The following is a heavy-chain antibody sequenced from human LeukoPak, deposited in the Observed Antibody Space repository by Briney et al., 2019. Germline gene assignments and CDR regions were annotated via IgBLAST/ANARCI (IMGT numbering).Heavy chain of an antibody. J-gene: IGHJ6*03. V-gene: IGHV4-61*02. CDR1: GGSISSGSYY. D-gene: IGHD2-2*01. CDR3: ARDKLPDGLGGHQLLYYYYYYMDV. CDR2: IYTSGST. Sequence: SQTLSLTCTVSGGSISSGSYYWSWIRQPAGKGLEWIGRIYTSGSTNYNPSLKSRVTISVDTSKNQFSLKLSSVTAADTAVYYCARDKLPDGLGGHQLLYYYYYYMDVWGKGTTVTVSS.